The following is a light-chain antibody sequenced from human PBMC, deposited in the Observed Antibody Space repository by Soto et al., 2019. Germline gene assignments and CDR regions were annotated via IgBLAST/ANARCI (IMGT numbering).Light chain of an antibody. Sequence: AQSPVALSLSPGESATLSRMASQSFSSYLAWYQQKPGQAPRLLISGASTRATGLPARFSGSGSGTEFTLTISSLQSEDFAVYYCQQYNNWPGTFGQGTKVDI. CDR3: QQYNNWPGT. V-gene: IGKV3-15*01. CDR2: GAS. J-gene: IGKJ1*01. CDR1: QSFSSY.